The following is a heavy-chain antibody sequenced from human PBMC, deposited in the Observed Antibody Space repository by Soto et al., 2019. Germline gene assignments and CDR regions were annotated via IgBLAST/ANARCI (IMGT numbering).Heavy chain of an antibody. CDR3: AREASSSCHDY. J-gene: IGHJ4*02. D-gene: IGHD6-13*01. CDR2: ISAYNGNT. CDR1: GYTFTSYG. V-gene: IGHV1-18*01. Sequence: QVQLVQSGAEVKKPGASVKVSCKASGYTFTSYGISWGRQAPGQGLEWMGWISAYNGNTNYAQKLQGRVTMTTDTSKSTAYMELRRLRSDDTGVYYCAREASSSCHDYWGQGTLVTVSS.